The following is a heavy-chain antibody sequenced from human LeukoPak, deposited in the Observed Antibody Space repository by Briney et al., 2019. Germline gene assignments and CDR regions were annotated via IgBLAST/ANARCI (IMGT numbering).Heavy chain of an antibody. CDR1: GFTFSSYA. Sequence: GGSLRLSCAASGFTFSSYAVSWVRPAPGKGLEWVSSISGSGGSTYSADSVKGGFTISRDNSKNTLYLQMNSLRAEDTALYYCAKDRSCTNDICHGDFDYWGQGTLVTVSS. J-gene: IGHJ4*02. CDR2: ISGSGGST. V-gene: IGHV3-23*01. D-gene: IGHD2-8*01. CDR3: AKDRSCTNDICHGDFDY.